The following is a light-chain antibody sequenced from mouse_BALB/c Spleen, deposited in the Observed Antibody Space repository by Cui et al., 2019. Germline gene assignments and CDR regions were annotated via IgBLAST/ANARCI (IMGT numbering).Light chain of an antibody. CDR1: QNVGTN. CDR2: SAS. Sequence: DIVMTQSQKFMSTSVGDRVSVTCKASQNVGTNVAWYQQKPGQSPKVLIYSASYRYSGVPDRFTGSGSGTDFTLTISNVQSEDLAEYFCQQYNSYSSWTFGGGTKLEIK. J-gene: IGKJ1*01. V-gene: IGKV6-15*01. CDR3: QQYNSYSSWT.